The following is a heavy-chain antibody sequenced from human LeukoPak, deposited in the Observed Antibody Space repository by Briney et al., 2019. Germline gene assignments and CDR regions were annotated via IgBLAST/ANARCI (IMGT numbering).Heavy chain of an antibody. Sequence: GGSLRLSCAASGFTFSSYSMNWVRQAPGKGLEWVSSISSSSSTIYYADSVKGRFTISRDNAKNSLYLQMNSLRAEDTAVYYCARDSGRGWYLFDYWGQGTLVTVSS. CDR1: GFTFSSYS. V-gene: IGHV3-48*01. J-gene: IGHJ4*02. CDR2: ISSSSSTI. D-gene: IGHD6-19*01. CDR3: ARDSGRGWYLFDY.